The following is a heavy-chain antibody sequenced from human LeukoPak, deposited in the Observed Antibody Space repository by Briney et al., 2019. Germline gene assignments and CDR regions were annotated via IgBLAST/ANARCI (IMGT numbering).Heavy chain of an antibody. V-gene: IGHV4-39*07. D-gene: IGHD1-1*01. CDR3: ARGVTRNDDGDFDY. CDR2: IYYSGST. CDR1: GGSISSSSYY. J-gene: IGHJ4*02. Sequence: PSETLSLTCTVSGGSISSSSYYWGWIRQPPGKGLEWIGSIYYSGSTYYNPSLKSRVTISVDTSKNQFSLKLSSVTAADTAVYYCARGVTRNDDGDFDYWGQGTLVTVSS.